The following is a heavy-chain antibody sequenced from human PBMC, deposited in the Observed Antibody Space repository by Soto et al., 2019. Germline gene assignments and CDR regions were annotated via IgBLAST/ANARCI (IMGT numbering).Heavy chain of an antibody. CDR1: GGSISSGGYH. V-gene: IGHV4-31*03. CDR2: IYYRGST. CDR3: ARGDYYGSGSDGY. J-gene: IGHJ4*02. D-gene: IGHD3-10*01. Sequence: QVQLQESGPGLVKPPQTLSLTCTISGGSISSGGYHWSWTRQRPGKGLEWIGYIYYRGSTYYNPPLKARVTISVDTSKSQFALKLSSVTDADTDVYYCARGDYYGSGSDGYWGQGTLVTVSS.